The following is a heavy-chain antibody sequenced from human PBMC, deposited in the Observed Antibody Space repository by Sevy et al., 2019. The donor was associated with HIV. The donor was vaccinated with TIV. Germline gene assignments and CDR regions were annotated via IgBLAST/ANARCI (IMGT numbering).Heavy chain of an antibody. V-gene: IGHV3-48*02. D-gene: IGHD3-3*01. CDR2: ISSSSSTI. CDR1: GFTFSSYS. CDR3: ARDSGSLRFLEGLNWFDP. J-gene: IGHJ5*02. Sequence: GGSLRLSCAASGFTFSSYSMNWVRQAPGKGLEWVSYISSSSSTIYYADSVKGRFTISRDNAKNSLYLQMNSLRDEDTAVYDCARDSGSLRFLEGLNWFDPWGQGTLVTVSS.